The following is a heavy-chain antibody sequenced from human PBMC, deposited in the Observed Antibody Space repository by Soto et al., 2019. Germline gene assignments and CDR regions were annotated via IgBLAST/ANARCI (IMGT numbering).Heavy chain of an antibody. V-gene: IGHV3-23*01. J-gene: IGHJ4*02. Sequence: EVQLLESGGDLVQPGGSLRLSCAASGFTFTDYAMNWVRQAPGKGLEWVSMISGSGGSTFYADSVKGRFTISRDNSKNTVYLQMNSLRAEDTALYYCANGWALYFHNWGQGTLVTVSS. CDR3: ANGWALYFHN. CDR2: ISGSGGST. CDR1: GFTFTDYA. D-gene: IGHD1-26*01.